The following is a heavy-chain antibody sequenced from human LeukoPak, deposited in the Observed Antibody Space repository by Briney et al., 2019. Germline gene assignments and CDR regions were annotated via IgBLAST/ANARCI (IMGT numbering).Heavy chain of an antibody. D-gene: IGHD2/OR15-2a*01. J-gene: IGHJ4*02. CDR3: AGYFGGGYFDY. V-gene: IGHV3-66*01. CDR2: IYSGGST. CDR1: GFTVSRNY. Sequence: PWGSLRLSCAASGFTVSRNYMSWVRQGPGEGVGWVSVIYSGGSTYYADSVKGRFTISRDNSKNTLYLQMNSLRAEDTAVYYCAGYFGGGYFDYWGQGTLVTVSS.